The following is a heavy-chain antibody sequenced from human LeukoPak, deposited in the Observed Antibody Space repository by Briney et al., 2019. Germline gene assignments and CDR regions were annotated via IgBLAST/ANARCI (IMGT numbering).Heavy chain of an antibody. Sequence: SETLSLTCTVSGGSISSYYWSWIRQPPGKGLEWIGYIYYSGSTNYNPSLKSRVTVSVDTSKNQFSLKLSSVTAADTAVYYCARSYLDPVRDNWFDPWGQGTLVTVSS. V-gene: IGHV4-59*01. J-gene: IGHJ5*02. CDR2: IYYSGST. D-gene: IGHD3-10*01. CDR1: GGSISSYY. CDR3: ARSYLDPVRDNWFDP.